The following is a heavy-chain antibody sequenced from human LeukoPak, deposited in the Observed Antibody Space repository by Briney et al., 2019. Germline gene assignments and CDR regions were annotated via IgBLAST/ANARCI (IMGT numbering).Heavy chain of an antibody. Sequence: SETLSLTCAVYGGSFSGYYWSWIRQPPGKGLEWIGEINHSGSTNYNPSLKSRVTISVDTSKNQFSLKLSSVTASDTAVYYCARRAPMYSSGWYGDAFDIWGQGTMVTVSS. J-gene: IGHJ3*02. CDR3: ARRAPMYSSGWYGDAFDI. V-gene: IGHV4-34*01. CDR1: GGSFSGYY. D-gene: IGHD6-19*01. CDR2: INHSGST.